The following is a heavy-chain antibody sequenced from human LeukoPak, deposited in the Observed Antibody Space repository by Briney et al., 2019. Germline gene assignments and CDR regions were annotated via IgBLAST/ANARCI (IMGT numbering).Heavy chain of an antibody. Sequence: WASVTVSCKASGYTFTSYYMHWVRQAPGQGLEWMGIINPSGGSTSYAQKFQGRVTMTRDTSTSTAYMELRSLRSDDTAVYYCARVRYYYHSSGHFVPANWFDPWGQGTLVTVSS. D-gene: IGHD3-22*01. CDR2: INPSGGST. CDR3: ARVRYYYHSSGHFVPANWFDP. CDR1: GYTFTSYY. J-gene: IGHJ5*02. V-gene: IGHV1-46*01.